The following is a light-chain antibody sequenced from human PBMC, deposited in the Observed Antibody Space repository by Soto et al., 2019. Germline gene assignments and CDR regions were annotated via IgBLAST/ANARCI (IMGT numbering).Light chain of an antibody. CDR1: QDISSY. J-gene: IGKJ3*01. CDR2: AAS. CDR3: QQINSYPFT. Sequence: DIQLTQSPSFLSASIGDRVTITCRASQDISSYLAWYQQKPGRAPNLLIYAASTLQSGVPSRFSGSGAGTDFTLTISSLQPEDFANYYCQQINSYPFTFGPGTKVEIK. V-gene: IGKV1-9*01.